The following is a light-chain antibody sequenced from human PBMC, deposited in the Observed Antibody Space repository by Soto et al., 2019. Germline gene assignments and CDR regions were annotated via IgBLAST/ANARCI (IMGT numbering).Light chain of an antibody. Sequence: QSALTQPASVSGSPGQSISISGTGTSSDIGSYNLVSWYQQHPGKAPKLMIYEGSKRPSGVSNRFSGSKSGNTASLTISGLQAEDEADYYCCSYAGSSTGVFGGGTQLTVL. CDR1: SSDIGSYNL. V-gene: IGLV2-23*01. CDR3: CSYAGSSTGV. J-gene: IGLJ3*02. CDR2: EGS.